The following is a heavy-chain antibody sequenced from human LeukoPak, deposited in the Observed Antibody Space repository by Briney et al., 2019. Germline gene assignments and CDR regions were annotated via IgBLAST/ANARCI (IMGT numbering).Heavy chain of an antibody. CDR1: GGPPTSYY. Sequence: PSETLSLTCTVSGGPPTSYYWSWIRQPPGKGLEWTGYIYYSGSTNYNPSLKSRVTISVDTSKNQFSLKLSSLTAADTAVYYCARDTSGYRRGSFDYWGQGTLVTVSS. CDR3: ARDTSGYRRGSFDY. V-gene: IGHV4-59*01. CDR2: IYYSGST. J-gene: IGHJ4*02. D-gene: IGHD3-22*01.